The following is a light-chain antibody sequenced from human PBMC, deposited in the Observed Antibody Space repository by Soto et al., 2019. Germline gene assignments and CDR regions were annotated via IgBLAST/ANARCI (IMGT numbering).Light chain of an antibody. J-gene: IGKJ3*01. Sequence: DVQMTQSPSSLSASVGDRVTITCRTSQTITNFLNLYQQIPGKAPKLLIHTASTLQSGVPSRFTGSGSGTEFTLTIDSLQPEDFATYYCQQSYGVPYTFGPGTTVDIK. CDR1: QTITNF. CDR3: QQSYGVPYT. V-gene: IGKV1-39*01. CDR2: TAS.